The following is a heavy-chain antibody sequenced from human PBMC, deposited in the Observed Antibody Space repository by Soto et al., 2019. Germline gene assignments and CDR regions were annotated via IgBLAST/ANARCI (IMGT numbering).Heavy chain of an antibody. Sequence: GASVKVSCKASGGTFSSYAISWVRQAPGQGLEWMGGIIPIFGTANYAQKFQGRVTITADESTSTAYMELSSLRSEDTAVYYCARERGDYSNSHPFDYWGQGTLVTVSS. V-gene: IGHV1-69*13. CDR2: IIPIFGTA. CDR1: GGTFSSYA. J-gene: IGHJ4*02. D-gene: IGHD4-4*01. CDR3: ARERGDYSNSHPFDY.